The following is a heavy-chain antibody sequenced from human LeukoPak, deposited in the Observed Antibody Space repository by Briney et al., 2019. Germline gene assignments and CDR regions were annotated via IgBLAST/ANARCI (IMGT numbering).Heavy chain of an antibody. CDR3: AKDMTVTKGYYYYMDV. CDR2: IRYDGSNK. D-gene: IGHD4-17*01. J-gene: IGHJ6*03. CDR1: GFTFSSYG. Sequence: QSGGSLRLSCAASGFTFSSYGMHWVRQAPGKGLEWVAFIRYDGSNKYYADSVKGRFTISRDNSKNTLYLQMNSLRAEDTAVYYRAKDMTVTKGYYYYMDVWGKGTTVTVSS. V-gene: IGHV3-30*02.